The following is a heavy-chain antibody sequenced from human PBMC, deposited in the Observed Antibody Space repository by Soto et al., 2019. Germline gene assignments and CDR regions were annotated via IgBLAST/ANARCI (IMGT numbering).Heavy chain of an antibody. J-gene: IGHJ4*02. CDR1: GFTFSSYG. D-gene: IGHD2-2*01. CDR2: ISYDVSNK. Sequence: PGGSLRLSCAASGFTFSSYGMHWVRQAPGKGLEWVAVISYDVSNKYYADSVRGRFTISRDNSKNTLYLQINSLRAEDTAVYYCAKGINTGYQLLAPFFDYWGQGTLVTVSS. V-gene: IGHV3-30*18. CDR3: AKGINTGYQLLAPFFDY.